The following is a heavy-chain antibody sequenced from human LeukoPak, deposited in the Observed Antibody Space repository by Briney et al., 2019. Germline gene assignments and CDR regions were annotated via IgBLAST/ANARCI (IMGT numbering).Heavy chain of an antibody. Sequence: GGSLRLSCAASGFTFSSYEMNWVRQAPGKGLEWGSYISSSGSTIYYADSVKGRFTISRDKAKNSLYLQMNSLRAEDTAVYYCAREGPGWAAAAGKPFNWFDPWGQGTLVTVSS. CDR1: GFTFSSYE. V-gene: IGHV3-48*03. J-gene: IGHJ5*02. CDR3: AREGPGWAAAAGKPFNWFDP. CDR2: ISSSGSTI. D-gene: IGHD6-13*01.